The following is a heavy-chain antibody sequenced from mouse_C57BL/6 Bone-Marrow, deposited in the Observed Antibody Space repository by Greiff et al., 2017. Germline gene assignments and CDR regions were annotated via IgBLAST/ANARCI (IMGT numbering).Heavy chain of an antibody. J-gene: IGHJ4*01. D-gene: IGHD3-2*02. CDR2: IHPNSGST. CDR1: GYTFTSYW. Sequence: QVQLQQPGAELVKPGASVKLSCTASGYTFTSYWMHWVKQRPGQGLEWIGMIHPNSGSTNYNEKFKSKATLTVDKSSSTAYMQLSSLTSEDSAVYYCSRDSSGYNYAMDYWGQGTSVTVSS. V-gene: IGHV1-64*01. CDR3: SRDSSGYNYAMDY.